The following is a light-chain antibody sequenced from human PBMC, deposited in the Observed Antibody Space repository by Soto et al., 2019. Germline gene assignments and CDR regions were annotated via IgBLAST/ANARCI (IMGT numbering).Light chain of an antibody. V-gene: IGLV2-14*01. CDR2: EVS. Sequence: QSVLTQPPSASGSPGQSITISCTGTSSDVGGYNYVSWYQQHPGKAPKLMIYEVSNRPSGVSNRFSGSKSGDTASLTISGLQAEDEADYYCSSNTSSSTYVFGTGTKV. CDR1: SSDVGGYNY. J-gene: IGLJ1*01. CDR3: SSNTSSSTYV.